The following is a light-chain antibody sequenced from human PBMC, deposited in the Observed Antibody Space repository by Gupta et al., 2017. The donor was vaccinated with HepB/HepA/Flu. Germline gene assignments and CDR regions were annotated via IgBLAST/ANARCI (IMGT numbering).Light chain of an antibody. J-gene: IGLJ2*01. CDR1: NIGSKS. Sequence: SYLLTQPPPVSVAPGTTARITCGGNNIGSKSVHWYQQKPGQAPVMVVYDDSDRPAGIPERFSGSNSGNTATLTSSRVEAGDEADYYCQVWDSRSEHVVFGGGTKRTVL. CDR3: QVWDSRSEHVV. V-gene: IGLV3-21*03. CDR2: DDS.